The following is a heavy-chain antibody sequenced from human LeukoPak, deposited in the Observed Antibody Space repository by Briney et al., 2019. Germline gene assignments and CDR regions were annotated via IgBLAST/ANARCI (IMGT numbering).Heavy chain of an antibody. CDR3: ARGGLYSSSSGDY. Sequence: GGSLRLSCAASGFTFSSYGMHWVRQAPGKGLVCVSRINSDGSSTSYADSVKGRFTISRDNAKNTLYLQMNSLRAEDTAVYYCARGGLYSSSSGDYWGQETLVTVSS. CDR2: INSDGSST. D-gene: IGHD6-6*01. J-gene: IGHJ4*02. CDR1: GFTFSSYG. V-gene: IGHV3-74*01.